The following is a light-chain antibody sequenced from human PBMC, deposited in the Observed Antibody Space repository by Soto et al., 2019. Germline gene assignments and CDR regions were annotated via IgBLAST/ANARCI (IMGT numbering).Light chain of an antibody. CDR2: STL. CDR3: LLFYGGAQI. J-gene: IGLJ1*01. Sequence: QTVVTQEPSLTVSPGGTVTLTCASSAGAVNTGYFPSWFQQKPGQAPRALIHSTLKRHSWTPARFSGSLLGGKAALTLSDVQPEDEADYYCLLFYGGAQIFGAGTKVTVL. CDR1: AGAVNTGYF. V-gene: IGLV7-43*01.